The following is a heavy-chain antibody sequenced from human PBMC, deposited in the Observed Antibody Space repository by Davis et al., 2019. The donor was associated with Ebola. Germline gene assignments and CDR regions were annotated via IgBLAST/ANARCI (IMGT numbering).Heavy chain of an antibody. J-gene: IGHJ2*01. CDR1: GFTFSSYA. CDR3: AKDQWEDDYWYFDH. V-gene: IGHV3-23*01. Sequence: PGGSLRLSCAASGFTFSSYAMNWVRRAPGKGLEWVSTYGTSADTYYADSVKGRFTISRDNSKNTLYLQLNSPRAEDTAVYYCAKDQWEDDYWYFDHWGRGTLVTVSS. D-gene: IGHD1-26*01. CDR2: GTSADT.